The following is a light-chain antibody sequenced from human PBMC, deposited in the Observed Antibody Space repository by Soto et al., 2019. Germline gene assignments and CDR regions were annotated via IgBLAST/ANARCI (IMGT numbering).Light chain of an antibody. CDR3: QQFKSYWT. CDR2: DAS. CDR1: QXIXSL. J-gene: IGKJ1*01. Sequence: DIQMTQSPSTLXAXXXXXXXXXXXXSQXIXSLLAWYQQKPGKAPKLLIYDASSLGSGVPSSFSGSGSGTEFTLTISSLQPDDFATYHCQQFKSYWTFGQGTKLEIK. V-gene: IGKV1-5*01.